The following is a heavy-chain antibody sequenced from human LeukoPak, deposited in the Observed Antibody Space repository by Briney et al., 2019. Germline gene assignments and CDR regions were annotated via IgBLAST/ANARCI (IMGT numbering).Heavy chain of an antibody. CDR1: GYTFTGYY. J-gene: IGHJ4*02. CDR2: INPNSGGT. Sequence: ASVKVSCKASGYTFTGYYMHWVRQAPGQGLEWMGWINPNSGGTNYAQKFQGRVTMTRDTSISTAYMELSRLRSDDTAVYYCARAYRFGTGSYFDYWGQATLVTVSS. V-gene: IGHV1-2*02. CDR3: ARAYRFGTGSYFDY. D-gene: IGHD4-11*01.